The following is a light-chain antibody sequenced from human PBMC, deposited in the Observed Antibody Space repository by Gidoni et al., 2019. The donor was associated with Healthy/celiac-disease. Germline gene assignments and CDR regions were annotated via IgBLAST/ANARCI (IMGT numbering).Light chain of an antibody. CDR2: GAS. J-gene: IGKJ1*01. Sequence: ELVMTQSPATLSVSPGERATLSRRASQSDSSNLSWYQQKPGQPPRLLIYGASTSATGIPARFSGSGSGTEFTLTISSLQSEDFAVYYCQQYNNFPPWTFGQGTKVEIK. CDR3: QQYNNFPPWT. CDR1: QSDSSN. V-gene: IGKV3-15*01.